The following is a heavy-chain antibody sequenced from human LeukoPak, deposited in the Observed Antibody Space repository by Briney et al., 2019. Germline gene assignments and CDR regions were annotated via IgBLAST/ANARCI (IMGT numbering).Heavy chain of an antibody. D-gene: IGHD3-22*01. V-gene: IGHV1-24*01. J-gene: IGHJ1*01. CDR3: ATAGYDSSGYYHVGAEYFQH. CDR2: FDPEDGET. CDR1: GYTLTELS. Sequence: ASVKVSCKVSGYTLTELSMHWVRQAPGKGLEWMGGFDPEDGETIYAQKFQGRVTMTEDSSTDTAYMELSSLRSEDTAVYYCATAGYDSSGYYHVGAEYFQHWGQGTLVTVSS.